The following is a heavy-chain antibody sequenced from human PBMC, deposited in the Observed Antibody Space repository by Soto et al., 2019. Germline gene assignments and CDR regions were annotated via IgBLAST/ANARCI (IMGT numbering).Heavy chain of an antibody. Sequence: EVQLVESGGGLVQPGGSLKLSCAASDFTFSVSSILWVRQASGKGLEWVGRIRSKANSYATGYAASVKGRFTISSDDSVNTAYLLMNSLKTEDTAVYYCRIAVAETAFDYWGQGTLVTVSS. CDR3: RIAVAETAFDY. V-gene: IGHV3-73*02. CDR1: DFTFSVSS. J-gene: IGHJ4*02. CDR2: IRSKANSYAT. D-gene: IGHD6-19*01.